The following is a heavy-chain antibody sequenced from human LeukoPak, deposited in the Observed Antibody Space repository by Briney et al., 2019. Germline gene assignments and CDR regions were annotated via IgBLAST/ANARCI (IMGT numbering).Heavy chain of an antibody. J-gene: IGHJ4*02. D-gene: IGHD3-10*01. CDR3: ARDRQLLWFGELLHYFDY. V-gene: IGHV3-7*01. Sequence: PGGSLRLSCAASGFTFSTFWMSWVRQAPGKGLEWVANIKQDGSEKYYVDSVKGRFTISRDNAKNSLYLQMNSLRAEDTAVYYCARDRQLLWFGELLHYFDYWGQGTLVTVSS. CDR1: GFTFSTFW. CDR2: IKQDGSEK.